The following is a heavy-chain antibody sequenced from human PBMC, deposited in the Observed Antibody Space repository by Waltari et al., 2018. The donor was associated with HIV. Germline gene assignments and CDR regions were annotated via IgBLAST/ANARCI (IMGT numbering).Heavy chain of an antibody. Sequence: QVQLQESGPGLVKPSETLSLTCTVSGYSISSGYYWGWIRQPPGKGLEWIGSIYHSGSTYYNPSLKSRVTISVDTSKNQFSLKLSSVTAADTAVYYCARDVADYYDSSGYYPFDYWGQGTLVTVSS. D-gene: IGHD3-22*01. CDR1: GYSISSGYY. CDR2: IYHSGST. V-gene: IGHV4-38-2*02. J-gene: IGHJ4*02. CDR3: ARDVADYYDSSGYYPFDY.